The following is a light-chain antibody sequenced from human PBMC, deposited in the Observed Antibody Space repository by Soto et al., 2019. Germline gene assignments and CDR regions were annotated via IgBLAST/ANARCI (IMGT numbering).Light chain of an antibody. V-gene: IGKV3-15*01. Sequence: EIVMTQSPATLSVSPGERATLSCRASQSVSNDLAWYQQKPGKAPRVLVYGASTTATGVPGRFSGSGSGTEFTLTISSLQSEDFAVYYCQQYNNWYSFGQGTKLEIK. CDR1: QSVSND. CDR2: GAS. CDR3: QQYNNWYS. J-gene: IGKJ2*03.